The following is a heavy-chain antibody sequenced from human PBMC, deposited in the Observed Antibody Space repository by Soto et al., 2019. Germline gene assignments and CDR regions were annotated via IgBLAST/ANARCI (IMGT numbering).Heavy chain of an antibody. V-gene: IGHV1-2*02. Sequence: SVKGSCKASWYTFTRYYMHWVRQAPGQGLEWMGWINPNSGGTKYAQRFQGRVTMTRGTSISQAYMEMSRLRSDETAVYYCAREDYDRLTGYYRRPNGTDVWGQGTTVNVSS. D-gene: IGHD3-9*01. CDR3: AREDYDRLTGYYRRPNGTDV. J-gene: IGHJ6*02. CDR2: INPNSGGT. CDR1: WYTFTRYY.